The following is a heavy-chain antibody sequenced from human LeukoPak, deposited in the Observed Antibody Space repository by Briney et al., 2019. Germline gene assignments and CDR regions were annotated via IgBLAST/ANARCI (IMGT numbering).Heavy chain of an antibody. Sequence: SETLSLTCTVSGYSISSGYYWGWIRQPPGKGLEWIGGIYHSGSTYYNPSLKSRVTISVDTSKNQFSLKLSSVTAADTAVHYCARDRILIGIWSGYRGFDPWGQGTLVTVSS. CDR3: ARDRILIGIWSGYRGFDP. CDR1: GYSISSGYY. CDR2: IYHSGST. D-gene: IGHD3-3*01. J-gene: IGHJ5*02. V-gene: IGHV4-38-2*02.